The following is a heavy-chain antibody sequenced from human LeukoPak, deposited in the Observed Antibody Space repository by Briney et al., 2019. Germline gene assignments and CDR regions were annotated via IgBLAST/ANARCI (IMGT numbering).Heavy chain of an antibody. D-gene: IGHD2-15*01. V-gene: IGHV4-34*01. CDR2: INHSGST. CDR3: ACCSGGSCEDNWFDP. Sequence: TSETLSLTCAVYGGSFSGYYWSWIRQPPGKGLEWIGEINHSGSTNYNPSLKSRVTISVDTSKNQFSLKLSSVTAADTAVYYCACCSGGSCEDNWFDPWGQGTLVIVSS. J-gene: IGHJ5*02. CDR1: GGSFSGYY.